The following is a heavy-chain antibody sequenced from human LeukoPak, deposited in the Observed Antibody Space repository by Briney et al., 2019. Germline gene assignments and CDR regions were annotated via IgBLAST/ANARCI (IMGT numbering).Heavy chain of an antibody. CDR1: GFTFSNFA. D-gene: IGHD3-22*01. CDR3: AREAHTMMGPYGMDV. J-gene: IGHJ6*02. V-gene: IGHV3-23*01. CDR2: IRASGENT. Sequence: GGSLRLSCAASGFTFSNFAMSWVRQAPGKGLEWVSAIRASGENTFYVDSVRGRFAISRDNSKNTLYLQMNSLRAEDTAVYYCAREAHTMMGPYGMDVWGQGTTVTVSS.